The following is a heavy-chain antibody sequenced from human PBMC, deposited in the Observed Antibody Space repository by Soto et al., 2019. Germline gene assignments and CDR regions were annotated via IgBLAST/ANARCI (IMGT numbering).Heavy chain of an antibody. D-gene: IGHD5-18*01. CDR1: GFTFSSYW. J-gene: IGHJ6*02. Sequence: GGSLRLSCAASGFTFSSYWMHWVRQAPGKGLVWVSRINSDGSSTSYADSVKGRFTISRDNAKNTLYLQMNSLRAEDTAVYYCARVSGYSYGPVYYYYGMDVWGQGTTVTVSS. CDR2: INSDGSST. CDR3: ARVSGYSYGPVYYYYGMDV. V-gene: IGHV3-74*01.